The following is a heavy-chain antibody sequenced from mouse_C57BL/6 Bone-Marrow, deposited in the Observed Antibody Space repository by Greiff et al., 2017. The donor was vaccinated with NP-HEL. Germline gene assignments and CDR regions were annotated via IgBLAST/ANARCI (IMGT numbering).Heavy chain of an antibody. CDR3: AREGRLRGYYYAMDY. CDR2: ISSGSSTI. CDR1: GFTFRDYG. D-gene: IGHD3-2*02. V-gene: IGHV5-17*01. J-gene: IGHJ4*01. Sequence: EVKLMESGGGLVKPGGSLKLSCAASGFTFRDYGMHWVRQAPEKGLEWVAYISSGSSTIYYADTVKGRFTISRDNAKNTLFLQMTSLRSEDTAMYYCAREGRLRGYYYAMDYWGQGTSVTVSS.